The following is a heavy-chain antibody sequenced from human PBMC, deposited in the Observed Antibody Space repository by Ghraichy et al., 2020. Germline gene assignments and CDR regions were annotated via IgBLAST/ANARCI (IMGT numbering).Heavy chain of an antibody. J-gene: IGHJ4*02. CDR1: GFTFSSYA. CDR3: AKSAGDFWSGPRRYFDY. V-gene: IGHV3-23*01. Sequence: GGSLRLSCAASGFTFSSYAMSWVRQAPGKGLEWVSAISGSGGSTYYADSVKGRFTISRDNSKNTLYLQMNSLRAEDTAVYYCAKSAGDFWSGPRRYFDYWGQGTLVTVSS. CDR2: ISGSGGST. D-gene: IGHD3-3*01.